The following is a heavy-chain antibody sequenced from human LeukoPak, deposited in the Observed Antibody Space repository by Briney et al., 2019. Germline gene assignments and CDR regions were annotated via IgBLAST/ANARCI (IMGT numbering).Heavy chain of an antibody. CDR3: ARAPFDIVTSYYYYMDV. Sequence: SETLSLTCTVSGGSIRSDSYYWSWIRQPAGKGLEWIGRIYTSGSTKNNPSLKSRVTISADTSKNQFSLKLSSVTAADTAVYFCARAPFDIVTSYYYYMDVWGKGTTVTVSS. D-gene: IGHD3-9*01. CDR1: GGSIRSDSYY. V-gene: IGHV4-61*02. J-gene: IGHJ6*03. CDR2: IYTSGST.